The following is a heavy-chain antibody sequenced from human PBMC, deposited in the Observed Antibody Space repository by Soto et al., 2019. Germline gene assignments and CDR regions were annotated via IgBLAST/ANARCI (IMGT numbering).Heavy chain of an antibody. CDR2: ITNTGITT. V-gene: IGHV3-23*01. Sequence: GGSLRLSCAASGFGFSTHALSWVRQAPGKGLEWLSSITNTGITTHHADSVKGRFTISRENSRNTLHLQMNNLRVDDTAVYYCAKGFDYGDTKRIDHWGQGTLVTVSS. J-gene: IGHJ4*02. CDR1: GFGFSTHA. D-gene: IGHD4-17*01. CDR3: AKGFDYGDTKRIDH.